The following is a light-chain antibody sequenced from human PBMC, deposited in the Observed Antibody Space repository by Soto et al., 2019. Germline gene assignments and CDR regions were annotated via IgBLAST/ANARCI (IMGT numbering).Light chain of an antibody. CDR3: AGWDDSLSDVV. V-gene: IGLV1-47*01. J-gene: IGLJ2*01. CDR1: SSNIGSNY. CDR2: RNN. Sequence: QSVLTQAPSASGTPGQRVTISCSGSSSNIGSNYVYWYQQLPGTAPKLLIHRNNQRPSGVPDRFSGSKSGTSASLAISGLRSEDEADYYYAGWDDSLSDVVFGGGTKLTVL.